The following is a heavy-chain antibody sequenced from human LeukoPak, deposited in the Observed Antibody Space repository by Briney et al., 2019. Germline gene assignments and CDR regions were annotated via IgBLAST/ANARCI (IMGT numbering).Heavy chain of an antibody. CDR3: ARQGGVGATGSPDD. J-gene: IGHJ4*02. V-gene: IGHV4-39*01. Sequence: PSETLSLTCGVSGGSISSSSYYWGWIRQPPGKGLEWIGSIYYNGRTYYNPSLKSRVTVSVDPSKNQFSLKLTSVTAADTAVYYCARQGGVGATGSPDDWGQGTLVTVSS. D-gene: IGHD1-26*01. CDR2: IYYNGRT. CDR1: GGSISSSSYY.